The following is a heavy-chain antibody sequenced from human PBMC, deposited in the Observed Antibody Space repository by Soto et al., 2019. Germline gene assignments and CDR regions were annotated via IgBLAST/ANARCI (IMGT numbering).Heavy chain of an antibody. V-gene: IGHV3-11*06. CDR1: GFTFSDYY. CDR3: AIARVADSSLDH. Sequence: PGGSLRLSCAASGFTFSDYYMSWIRQAPGKGLEWVSYISSSSSYTNYADSVKGRFTISRDNAKNTLFLHVNSPRADDTAVYYCAIARVADSSLDHWGQGTLVTVSS. CDR2: ISSSSSYT. D-gene: IGHD3-3*01. J-gene: IGHJ4*02.